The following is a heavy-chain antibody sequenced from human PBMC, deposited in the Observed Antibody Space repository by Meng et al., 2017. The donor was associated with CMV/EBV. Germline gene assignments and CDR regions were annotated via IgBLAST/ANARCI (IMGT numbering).Heavy chain of an antibody. D-gene: IGHD6-13*01. CDR1: GFTFSSYE. V-gene: IGHV3-48*03. J-gene: IGHJ6*02. CDR3: ARGGRGKAAAGKRMDV. CDR2: ISSSGSII. Sequence: SLMVSCAASGFTFSSYEINWVRQAPGKGLEWISYISSSGSIIYYADSVKGRFTISRDNAKNSLYLQMNSLRAEDTAVYHCARGGRGKAAAGKRMDVWGQGTTVTVSS.